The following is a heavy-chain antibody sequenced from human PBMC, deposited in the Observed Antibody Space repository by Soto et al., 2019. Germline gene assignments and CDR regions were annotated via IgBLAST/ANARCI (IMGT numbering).Heavy chain of an antibody. Sequence: GASVKVSCKASGYTFTSYGISWVRQAPGQGLEWMGWISAYNGNTNYAQKLQGRVTMTTDTSTSTAYMELRSLRSDDTAVYYSARDRRCSSTSCYTFGNWFDPWGQGTLVTVSS. J-gene: IGHJ5*02. CDR2: ISAYNGNT. CDR3: ARDRRCSSTSCYTFGNWFDP. D-gene: IGHD2-2*02. CDR1: GYTFTSYG. V-gene: IGHV1-18*04.